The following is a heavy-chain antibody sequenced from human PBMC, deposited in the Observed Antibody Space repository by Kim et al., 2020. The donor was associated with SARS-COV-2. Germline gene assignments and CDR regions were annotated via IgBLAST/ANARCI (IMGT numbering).Heavy chain of an antibody. Sequence: SVKVSCKASGGTFISYAISWVRQAPGQGLEWMGGIIPIFGTANYAQKFQGRVTITADESTSTAYMEPSSLRSEDTAVYYCARENSSSWYEGGAFDILGQGTMVTVSS. J-gene: IGHJ3*02. CDR2: IIPIFGTA. CDR3: ARENSSSWYEGGAFDI. D-gene: IGHD6-13*01. V-gene: IGHV1-69*13. CDR1: GGTFISYA.